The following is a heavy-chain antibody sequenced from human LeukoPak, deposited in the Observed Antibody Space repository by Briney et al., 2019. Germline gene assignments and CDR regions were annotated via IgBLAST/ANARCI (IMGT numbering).Heavy chain of an antibody. CDR3: ARDHGSGWYPSYYFDY. J-gene: IGHJ4*02. CDR1: GFTFSSYA. V-gene: IGHV3-30-3*01. CDR2: ISYDGSNK. D-gene: IGHD6-19*01. Sequence: QSGGSLRLSCAASGFTFSSYAMHWVRQAPGKGLEWVAVISYDGSNKYYADSVKGRFTISRDNSKNTLYLQMNSLRAEDTAVYYCARDHGSGWYPSYYFDYWGQGTLVTVSS.